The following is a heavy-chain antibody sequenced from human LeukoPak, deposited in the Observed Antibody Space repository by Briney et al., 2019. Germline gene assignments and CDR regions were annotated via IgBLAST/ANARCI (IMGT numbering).Heavy chain of an antibody. D-gene: IGHD4-23*01. V-gene: IGHV4-59*08. CDR3: ACDDYGGNSFDY. CDR1: GGSISSFY. CDR2: IHYSGST. Sequence: PSETLSLTRSVSGGSISSFYWSFIRQPPGKGLERIGYIHYSGSTNYNPSLKSRVTISLDTSKNQFSLKLNSVTAADTAVYYCACDDYGGNSFDYWGQGTLGTVSS. J-gene: IGHJ4*02.